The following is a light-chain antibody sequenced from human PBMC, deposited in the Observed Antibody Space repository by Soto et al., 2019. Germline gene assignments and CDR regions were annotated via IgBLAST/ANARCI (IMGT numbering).Light chain of an antibody. J-gene: IGLJ3*02. Sequence: QSALTQPPSASGSPGQSVTISCTGTSSDVGGYNYVSWYQQHPGKAPKLMIYGVSNRPSGVSSRFSGSKSGNTASLTISALQAEDEADYYCSSYTSSTTWVFGGGTKLTVL. CDR2: GVS. V-gene: IGLV2-14*01. CDR1: SSDVGGYNY. CDR3: SSYTSSTTWV.